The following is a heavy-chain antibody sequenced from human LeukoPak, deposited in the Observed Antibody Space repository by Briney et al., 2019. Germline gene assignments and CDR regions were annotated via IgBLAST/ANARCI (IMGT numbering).Heavy chain of an antibody. J-gene: IGHJ3*02. D-gene: IGHD2-15*01. Sequence: SETLSLTCTVSGYSISSGYYWGWIRQPPGKGLEWIGIIYHSGSTYYNPSLKSRVTISVDTSKNQFSLKLSSVTAGDTAVYDCARGCSGGSCYLAFDIWGQGTMVTVSS. CDR1: GYSISSGYY. CDR2: IYHSGST. CDR3: ARGCSGGSCYLAFDI. V-gene: IGHV4-38-2*02.